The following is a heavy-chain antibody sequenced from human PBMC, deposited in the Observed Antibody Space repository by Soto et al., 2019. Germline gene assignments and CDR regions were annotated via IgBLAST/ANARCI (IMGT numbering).Heavy chain of an antibody. CDR1: GFTFSSSA. CDR2: IVVGSGNT. D-gene: IGHD1-7*01. Sequence: SVKVSCKASGFTFSSSAVQWVRQARGQRLEWIGWIVVGSGNTNYAQKFQERVTITRDMSTSTAYMELSSLRSEDTAVYYCAAAPLFGYNWNYVFDYWGQGTLVTVSS. CDR3: AAAPLFGYNWNYVFDY. V-gene: IGHV1-58*01. J-gene: IGHJ4*02.